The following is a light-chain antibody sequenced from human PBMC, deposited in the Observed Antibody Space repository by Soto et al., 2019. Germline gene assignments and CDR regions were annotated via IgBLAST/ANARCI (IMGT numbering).Light chain of an antibody. CDR1: QSVSSN. CDR3: QQYGSSWT. CDR2: GAS. J-gene: IGKJ1*01. Sequence: EIVLTQSPGTLSLSPGERATLSCRASQSVSSNLAWYQQKPGQAPRLLIYGASTRATGIPARFSGSGSGTEFTLTISRLEPEDFAVYYCQQYGSSWTFGQGTKVDNK. V-gene: IGKV3-20*01.